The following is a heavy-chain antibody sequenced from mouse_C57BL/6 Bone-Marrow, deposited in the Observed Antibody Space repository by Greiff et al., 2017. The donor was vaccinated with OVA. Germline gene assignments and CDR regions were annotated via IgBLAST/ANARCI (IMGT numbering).Heavy chain of an antibody. CDR2: ISYDGSN. V-gene: IGHV3-6*01. Sequence: EVQLVESGPGLVKPSQSLSLTCSVTGYSITSGYYWNWIRQFPGNKLEWMGYISYDGSNNYNPSLKNRISITRDTSKNQFFLKLNSVTTEDTATYYCARGDHYGSRACLWFAYWGQGTLVTVSA. CDR3: ARGDHYGSRACLWFAY. CDR1: GYSITSGYY. D-gene: IGHD1-1*01. J-gene: IGHJ3*01.